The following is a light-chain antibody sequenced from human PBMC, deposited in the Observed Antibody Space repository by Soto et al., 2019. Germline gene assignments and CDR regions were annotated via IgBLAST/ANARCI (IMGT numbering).Light chain of an antibody. CDR2: EVS. V-gene: IGLV2-14*01. Sequence: QSVLTQPASVSGSPGHSITISCTGTSSDVGAYDYVSWYQQNPGKAPKLIISEVSDRPSGVSNRFSGSKSGNTASLTISGLQAEDEADYFCSSYTTTNTLWVFGGGTKLTVL. J-gene: IGLJ3*02. CDR3: SSYTTTNTLWV. CDR1: SSDVGAYDY.